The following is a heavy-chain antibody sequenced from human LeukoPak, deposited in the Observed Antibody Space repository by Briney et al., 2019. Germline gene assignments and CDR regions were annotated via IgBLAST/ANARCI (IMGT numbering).Heavy chain of an antibody. V-gene: IGHV3-48*01. D-gene: IGHD5-18*01. Sequence: GGSLRLSCAASGFTFSSYSMKWARQAPGKGLEWVSYISSSGSTIYYAESVKGRFTISRDNAKNSLYLQMNSLRAEDTAVYYCARGRGYSYDTDYWGQGTLVTVSS. CDR3: ARGRGYSYDTDY. J-gene: IGHJ4*02. CDR2: ISSSGSTI. CDR1: GFTFSSYS.